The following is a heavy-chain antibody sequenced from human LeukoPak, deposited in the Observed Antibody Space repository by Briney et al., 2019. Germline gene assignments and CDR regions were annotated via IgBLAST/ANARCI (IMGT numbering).Heavy chain of an antibody. CDR3: ARGRSRSSSGWYFDY. Sequence: GGSLRLSCTASGFSVSGNFMTWVRQAPGKGLEWISFIYAGGTTSYADSVKGRFTLSRNNSKNTIYLQLNSLRVEDTAVYYCARGRSRSSSGWYFDYWGQGTLVTVSS. V-gene: IGHV3-53*01. J-gene: IGHJ4*02. CDR2: IYAGGTT. CDR1: GFSVSGNF. D-gene: IGHD3-22*01.